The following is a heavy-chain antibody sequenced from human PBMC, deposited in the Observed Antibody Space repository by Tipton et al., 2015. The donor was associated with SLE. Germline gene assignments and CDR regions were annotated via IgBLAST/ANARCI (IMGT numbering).Heavy chain of an antibody. CDR1: GFTFSSYS. V-gene: IGHV3-48*04. Sequence: SLRLSCAASGFTFSSYSMNWVRQAPGKGLEWVSYISSSSSTIYYADSVKGRFTISRDNAKNSLYLQMNSLRAEDTAVYYCVYDSSGIGAFDIWGQGTMVTVSS. J-gene: IGHJ3*02. D-gene: IGHD3-22*01. CDR3: VYDSSGIGAFDI. CDR2: ISSSSSTI.